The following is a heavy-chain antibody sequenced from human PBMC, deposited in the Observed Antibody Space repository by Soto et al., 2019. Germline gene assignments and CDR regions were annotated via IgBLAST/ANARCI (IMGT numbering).Heavy chain of an antibody. CDR3: AGERATSSMSLPWMGYHYYSSDV. Sequence: QVQLVQSGAEVKKPGSSVKVSCRASGGTFSSHTISWVRQAPGQGLEWMGGIMPMFGVTNYARKFQGKLTMTENETTTTANMEMSSLTSEDTALDSCAGERATSSMSLPWMGYHYYSSDVWGQGTTVIAYS. CDR1: GGTFSSHT. V-gene: IGHV1-69*12. D-gene: IGHD2-2*01. CDR2: IMPMFGVT. J-gene: IGHJ6*02.